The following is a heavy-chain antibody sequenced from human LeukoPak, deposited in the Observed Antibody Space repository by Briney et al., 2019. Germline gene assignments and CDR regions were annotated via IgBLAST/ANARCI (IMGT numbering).Heavy chain of an antibody. CDR1: GFTFSNYA. CDR2: IYSGGST. Sequence: GGSLRLSCAASGFTFSNYAMSWVRQAPGWGLEWVSVIYSGGSTYYADSVKGRFTISRDNSKNTLYLQMNSLRAEDTAVYYCARIEHYYYYGMDVWGQGTTVTVSS. V-gene: IGHV3-53*01. CDR3: ARIEHYYYYGMDV. J-gene: IGHJ6*02.